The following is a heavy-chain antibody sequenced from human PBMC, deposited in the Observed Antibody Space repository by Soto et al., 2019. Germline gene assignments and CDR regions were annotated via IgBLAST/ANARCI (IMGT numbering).Heavy chain of an antibody. CDR3: AHKHAATWLFDY. J-gene: IGHJ4*02. Sequence: QITLKESGPTLVKPTQTLTLTCTFSGFSLTSGGVGVGWIRQPPGKAPEWLALIYGDDDKRFKPSLKNRLSITRDNSRNEVVLNVTNMDPVDTATFFCAHKHAATWLFDYWGQGILVTVSS. CDR1: GFSLTSGGVG. V-gene: IGHV2-5*02. CDR2: IYGDDDK. D-gene: IGHD2-2*01.